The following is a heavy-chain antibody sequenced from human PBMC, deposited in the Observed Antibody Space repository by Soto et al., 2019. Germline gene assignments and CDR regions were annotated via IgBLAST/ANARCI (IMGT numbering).Heavy chain of an antibody. D-gene: IGHD6-13*01. J-gene: IGHJ5*02. CDR3: ARENSSSRGAWFDP. CDR1: GYTFTSYD. CDR2: MNPNSGNT. Sequence: QGQLVQSGAEVQKPGASVKVSCKASGYTFTSYDINWVRQATGQGLEWMGWMNPNSGNTGYAQKCHGRVTMTRNSSINTAYMELSSLRSEDTAVYYCARENSSSRGAWFDPWGQGTLVTVSS. V-gene: IGHV1-8*01.